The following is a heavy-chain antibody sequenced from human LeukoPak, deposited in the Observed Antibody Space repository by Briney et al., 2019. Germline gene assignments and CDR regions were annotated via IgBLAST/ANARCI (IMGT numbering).Heavy chain of an antibody. J-gene: IGHJ4*02. CDR1: GFTFSSYW. CDR2: IKQDGSEK. CDR3: ARGSIWKPTVTTGY. Sequence: PGGSLRLSCAASGFTFSSYWMSWVRQAPGKGLEWVANIKQDGSEKYYVDSVKGRFTISRDNAKNSLYLQMNSLRAEDTAVYYCARGSIWKPTVTTGYWGQGTLVTVSS. V-gene: IGHV3-7*01. D-gene: IGHD4-17*01.